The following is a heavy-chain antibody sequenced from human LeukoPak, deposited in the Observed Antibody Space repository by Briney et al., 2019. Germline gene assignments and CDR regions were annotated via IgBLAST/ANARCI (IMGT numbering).Heavy chain of an antibody. J-gene: IGHJ4*02. D-gene: IGHD2-15*01. CDR2: IYSGGNT. V-gene: IGHV3-53*01. Sequence: GGSLRLSCTVSGFTVSSNSWSWVRQAPEKGLEWVSFIYSGGNTHYSDSVTGRFTISRDNSKNTLYLQMNSLRAEDTAIYYCARRAGEYSHPYDYWGQGTLVTVSS. CDR3: ARRAGEYSHPYDY. CDR1: GFTVSSNS.